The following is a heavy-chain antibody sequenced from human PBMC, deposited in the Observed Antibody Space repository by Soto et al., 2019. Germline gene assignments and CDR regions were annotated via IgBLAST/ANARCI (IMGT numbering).Heavy chain of an antibody. CDR3: AKVGPSYYYGMDV. Sequence: GESLKISCAASGVDFSSEVMCWVRQAPGKGLEWVSSISGSGRTIYHADSMRGRFAISRDNSKNSLYLQLNDLRVDDTAVYYCAKVGPSYYYGMDVWGQ. CDR2: ISGSGRTI. CDR1: GVDFSSEV. J-gene: IGHJ6*02. V-gene: IGHV3-23*01. D-gene: IGHD1-26*01.